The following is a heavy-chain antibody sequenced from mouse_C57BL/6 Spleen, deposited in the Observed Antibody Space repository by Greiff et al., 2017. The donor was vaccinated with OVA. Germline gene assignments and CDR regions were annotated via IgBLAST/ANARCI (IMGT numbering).Heavy chain of an antibody. J-gene: IGHJ4*01. V-gene: IGHV1-69*01. CDR2: IDPSDSYT. Sequence: VQLQQPGAELVMPGASVKLSCKASGYTFTSYWMHWVKQRPGQGLEWIGEIDPSDSYTNYNQKFKGKSTLTVDKSSSTAYMQLSSLTSEDSAVYYCARLYYDYDEKNYAMDYWGQGTSVTVSS. CDR1: GYTFTSYW. CDR3: ARLYYDYDEKNYAMDY. D-gene: IGHD2-4*01.